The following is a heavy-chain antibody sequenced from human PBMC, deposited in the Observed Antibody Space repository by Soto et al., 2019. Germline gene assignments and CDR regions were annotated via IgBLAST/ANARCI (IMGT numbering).Heavy chain of an antibody. CDR1: GGTFTNYA. D-gene: IGHD3-10*01. CDR3: ARGYRELYYYAMDV. J-gene: IGHJ6*02. CDR2: IIPFYDKA. V-gene: IGHV1-69*06. Sequence: QVELVQSGVEVKKPGSSLKVSCKASGGTFTNYAFNWVRQAPGQGLAWMGGIIPFYDKANYAEKFLGRVTITSDKSTTTAYMEMSSLTPADTAVYFCARGYRELYYYAMDVWGRGTQVIVSS.